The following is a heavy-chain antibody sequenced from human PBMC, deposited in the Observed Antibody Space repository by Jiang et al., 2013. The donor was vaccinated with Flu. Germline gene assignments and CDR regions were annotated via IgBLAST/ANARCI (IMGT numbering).Heavy chain of an antibody. CDR1: GYTFTGYY. D-gene: IGHD3-9*01. Sequence: SVKVSCKASGYTFTGYYIHWVRKAPGQGLEWMGWINPNSGGTDYAQKFQGRVTMTRDTSISTAYMELSRLRSDDTAVYYCARALGLEGISTGPPSDYWGQGTLVTVSS. CDR2: INPNSGGT. J-gene: IGHJ4*02. CDR3: ARALGLEGISTGPPSDY. V-gene: IGHV1-2*02.